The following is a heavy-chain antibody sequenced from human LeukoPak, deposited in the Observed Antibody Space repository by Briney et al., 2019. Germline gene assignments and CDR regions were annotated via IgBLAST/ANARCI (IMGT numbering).Heavy chain of an antibody. CDR3: ARGDFWSGYYSFDY. J-gene: IGHJ4*02. Sequence: GGSLRLSCAASRFTFSSYSMKWVRPAPGKGLEWVAYISSSNSTIYYADSVKGRFTISRDNAKNSLYLQMNSLRAEDTSVYDCARGDFWSGYYSFDYWGQGTLVTVSS. CDR2: ISSSNSTI. V-gene: IGHV3-48*01. D-gene: IGHD3-3*01. CDR1: RFTFSSYS.